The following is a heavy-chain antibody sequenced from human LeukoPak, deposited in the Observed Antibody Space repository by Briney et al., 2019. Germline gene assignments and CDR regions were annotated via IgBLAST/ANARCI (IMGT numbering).Heavy chain of an antibody. V-gene: IGHV4-4*09. CDR2: IYTSGST. CDR1: GGSISSYY. D-gene: IGHD6-13*01. Sequence: PSETLSLTCTVSGGSISSYYWSWIRQPPGKGLEWIGYIYTSGSTNYNPSLKSRDTISVDTSKNQFSLKLSSVTAADTAVYYCARGLRAAGTRGWFDPWGQGTLVTVSS. CDR3: ARGLRAAGTRGWFDP. J-gene: IGHJ5*02.